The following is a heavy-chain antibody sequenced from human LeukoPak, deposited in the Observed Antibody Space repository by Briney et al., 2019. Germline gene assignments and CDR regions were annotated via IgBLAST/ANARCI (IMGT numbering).Heavy chain of an antibody. V-gene: IGHV4-4*07. CDR3: ARWYGYDSSGYSFDY. CDR2: IYTSGST. Sequence: SETLSLTCTVSGGSISSYYWSWIRQPAGKGLEWIGRIYTSGSTNYNPSLKSRVTMSVDTSRNQFSLKLSSVTAADTAVYYCARWYGYDSSGYSFDYWGQGTLVTVSS. D-gene: IGHD3-22*01. CDR1: GGSISSYY. J-gene: IGHJ4*02.